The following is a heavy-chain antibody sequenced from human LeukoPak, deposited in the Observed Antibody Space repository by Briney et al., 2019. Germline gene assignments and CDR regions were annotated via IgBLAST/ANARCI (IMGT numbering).Heavy chain of an antibody. CDR3: ARLRPVYGSDSGAFDI. Sequence: PSETLSLTCTVSGGSISSYYWSWIRQPPGKGLEWIGYIYYSGSTNYNPSLKSRVTISVDTSKNQFSLKLSSVTAADTAVYYCARLRPVYGSDSGAFDIWGQGTMVTVSS. CDR1: GGSISSYY. CDR2: IYYSGST. D-gene: IGHD3-10*01. J-gene: IGHJ3*02. V-gene: IGHV4-59*08.